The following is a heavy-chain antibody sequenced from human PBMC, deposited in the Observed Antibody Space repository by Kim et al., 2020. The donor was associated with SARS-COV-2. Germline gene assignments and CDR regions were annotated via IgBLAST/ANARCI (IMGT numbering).Heavy chain of an antibody. J-gene: IGHJ4*02. CDR3: AKDSHSGSYSHY. V-gene: IGHV3-23*01. Sequence: YTADAVKGRLTISRDNSKNTLYLQMNSLRAEDTAVYYCAKDSHSGSYSHYWGQGTLVTVSS. D-gene: IGHD1-26*01.